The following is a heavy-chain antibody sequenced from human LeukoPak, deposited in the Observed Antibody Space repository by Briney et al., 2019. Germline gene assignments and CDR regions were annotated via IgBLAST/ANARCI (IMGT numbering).Heavy chain of an antibody. CDR2: IGASGIST. V-gene: IGHV3-23*01. CDR3: AKGDNDILTGYYNSFDY. Sequence: GGSLRLSCAASGFNFNSYAMNWVRQAPGKGLEWVSSIGASGISTYYSDSVKGRFTISRDNSKNTLYLQMNSLRAEDTAVYYCAKGDNDILTGYYNSFDYWGQGTLVTVSS. D-gene: IGHD3-9*01. J-gene: IGHJ4*02. CDR1: GFNFNSYA.